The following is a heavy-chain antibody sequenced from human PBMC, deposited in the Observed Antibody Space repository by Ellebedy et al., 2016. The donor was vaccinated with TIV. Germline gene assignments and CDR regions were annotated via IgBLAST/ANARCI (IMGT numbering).Heavy chain of an antibody. D-gene: IGHD1-26*01. J-gene: IGHJ4*02. Sequence: ASVKVSXXASGYTFTSYDINWVRQATGQGLEWMGWMNPNSGSTGYAQNFQGRVTMTRNTSISTGYMELSSLRSDDTAVYYCAIAVGAAAFDYWGQGTLVTVSS. CDR2: MNPNSGST. CDR3: AIAVGAAAFDY. V-gene: IGHV1-8*01. CDR1: GYTFTSYD.